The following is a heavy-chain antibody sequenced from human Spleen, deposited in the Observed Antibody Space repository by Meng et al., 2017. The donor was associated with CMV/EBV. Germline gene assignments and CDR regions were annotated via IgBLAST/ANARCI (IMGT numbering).Heavy chain of an antibody. J-gene: IGHJ4*02. V-gene: IGHV4-4*02. D-gene: IGHD2-21*02. CDR2: IYHSGST. Sequence: QVQLQESGPGLVKPSGTLSLTCAVSGGSISSSNLWTWVRQVPGKGLEWIGEIYHSGSTNYNPSLKSLVTISVDKFKNQFSLKLGSVTAADTAVYYCARIERRRILKYCGSDCSTTDYWGQGTLVTVYS. CDR1: GGSISSSNL. CDR3: ARIERRRILKYCGSDCSTTDY.